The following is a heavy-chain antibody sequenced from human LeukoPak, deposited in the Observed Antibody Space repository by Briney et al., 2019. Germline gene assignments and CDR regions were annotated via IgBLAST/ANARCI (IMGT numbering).Heavy chain of an antibody. CDR1: GGSISSSNW. J-gene: IGHJ2*01. CDR2: IYHSGST. CDR3: ARPFAAAGTYWYFDL. D-gene: IGHD6-13*01. V-gene: IGHV4-4*02. Sequence: PSETLSLTCAVSGGSISSSNWWSWVRQPPGKGLEWIGEIYHSGSTNYNPSLKSRVTISVDKSKNQFSLKLSSVTAADTAVYYCARPFAAAGTYWYFDLWGRGTLVTVSS.